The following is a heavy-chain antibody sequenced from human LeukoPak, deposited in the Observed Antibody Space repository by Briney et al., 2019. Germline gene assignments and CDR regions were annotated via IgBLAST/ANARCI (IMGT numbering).Heavy chain of an antibody. D-gene: IGHD1-26*01. V-gene: IGHV3-23*01. Sequence: GGSLRLSCAASGFTFSSYGMSWVRQAPGKGLEWVSAISGSGGSTYYADSVKGRFTISRDNSKNTLYLQMNSLRPEDTAVYYCAGRSGSYDYWGQGTLVTVSS. CDR2: ISGSGGST. J-gene: IGHJ4*02. CDR3: AGRSGSYDY. CDR1: GFTFSSYG.